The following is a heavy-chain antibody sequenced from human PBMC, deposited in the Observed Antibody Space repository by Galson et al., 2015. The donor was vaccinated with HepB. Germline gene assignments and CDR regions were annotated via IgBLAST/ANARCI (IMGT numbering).Heavy chain of an antibody. D-gene: IGHD1-26*01. V-gene: IGHV1-46*01. CDR1: GYTFTSYY. Sequence: SVKVSCKASGYTFTSYYMHWVRQAPGQGLEWMGIYNPSGVRTSYAQKFQGRVTMTRDTSTSTVYMELTSLRSEDTAVYYCARDPSGSYAYFDHWGQGTLVTVSS. CDR3: ARDPSGSYAYFDH. CDR2: YNPSGVRT. J-gene: IGHJ4*02.